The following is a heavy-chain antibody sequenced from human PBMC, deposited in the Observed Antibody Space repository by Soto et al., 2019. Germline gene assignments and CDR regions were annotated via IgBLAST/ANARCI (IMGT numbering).Heavy chain of an antibody. CDR2: IYYSGST. J-gene: IGHJ3*02. D-gene: IGHD3-16*02. CDR1: GGSISSSSYY. V-gene: IGHV4-39*01. CDR3: ARSPGDDYVWGSYRSLAFDI. Sequence: QLQLQESGPGLVKPSETLSLTCTVSGGSISSSSYYWGWIRQPPGKGLEWIGSIYYSGSTYYNPSLKSRVTISVDTSKNQFSLKLSSVTAADTAVYYCARSPGDDYVWGSYRSLAFDIWGQGTMVTVSS.